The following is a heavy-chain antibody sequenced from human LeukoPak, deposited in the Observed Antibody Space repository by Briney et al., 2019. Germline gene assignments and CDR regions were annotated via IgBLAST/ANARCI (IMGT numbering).Heavy chain of an antibody. CDR2: IKGKTDGGTT. D-gene: IGHD2-8*01. Sequence: GESLRLSCAASGFTFSNAWMNWVRQAPGKGLEWVGRIKGKTDGGTTDYAAPVKGRFTISRDDSKNTLYLQMNSLRAEDTAVYYCARDNGGPYCTNGVCYIFDYWGQGTLVTVSS. CDR1: GFTFSNAW. V-gene: IGHV3-15*01. J-gene: IGHJ4*02. CDR3: ARDNGGPYCTNGVCYIFDY.